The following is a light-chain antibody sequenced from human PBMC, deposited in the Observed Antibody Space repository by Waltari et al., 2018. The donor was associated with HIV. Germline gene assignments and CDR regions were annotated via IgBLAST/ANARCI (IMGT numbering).Light chain of an antibody. CDR3: QAWDSGYVV. V-gene: IGLV3-1*01. CDR1: KLGNKY. CDR2: QNK. Sequence: SYVLTQPPSVSVSPGTTASITCPGAKLGNKYACCYKQKPGQSPVLVIYQNKKRPSGIPERFSGSNSGNTATLTISGTQAMDEAHYYCQAWDSGYVVFGGGTKLTVL. J-gene: IGLJ2*01.